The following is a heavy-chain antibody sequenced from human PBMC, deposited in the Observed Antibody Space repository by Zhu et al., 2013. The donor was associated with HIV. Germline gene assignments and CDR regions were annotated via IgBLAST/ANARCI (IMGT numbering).Heavy chain of an antibody. CDR1: GYMFTSYG. CDR2: ISVYNGNT. CDR3: ARVPRGWSPGMDV. V-gene: IGHV1-18*01. D-gene: IGHD6-19*01. Sequence: QVQLVQSGAEVKKPGASVKVSCKASGYMFTSYGISWVRQAPGQGLEWMGWISVYNGNTNNVQKFQGRFTMTTDRSTSTAYMELRSLRSEDTAVYYCARVPRGWSPGMDVWGQGTTVTVSS. J-gene: IGHJ6*02.